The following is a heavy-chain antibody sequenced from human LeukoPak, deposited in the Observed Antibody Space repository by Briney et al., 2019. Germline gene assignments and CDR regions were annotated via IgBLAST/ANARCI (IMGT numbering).Heavy chain of an antibody. CDR3: ARRSTHDAFDF. CDR1: GYNFPNYW. Sequence: GESLKISCKGSGYNFPNYWIGWVRQMPGKALEWLGIIYPGDSTTRYSPSLQGQVTVSADKSINTAYLQWSSLKASDPAMYYCARRSTHDAFDFWGQGTMVTVSS. CDR2: IYPGDSTT. J-gene: IGHJ3*01. V-gene: IGHV5-51*01.